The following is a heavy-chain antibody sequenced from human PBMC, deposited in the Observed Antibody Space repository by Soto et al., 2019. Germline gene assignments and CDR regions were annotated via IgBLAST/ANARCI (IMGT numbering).Heavy chain of an antibody. Sequence: PGGSLRLSCAASGFTFSSYWMSWVRQAPGKGLEWVANIKQDGSEKYYVDSVKGRFTIPRDNAKNSLYLQMNSLRAEDTAVYYCARAGYSSGWYEDYWGQGTLVTVSS. CDR2: IKQDGSEK. D-gene: IGHD6-19*01. V-gene: IGHV3-7*01. CDR3: ARAGYSSGWYEDY. CDR1: GFTFSSYW. J-gene: IGHJ4*02.